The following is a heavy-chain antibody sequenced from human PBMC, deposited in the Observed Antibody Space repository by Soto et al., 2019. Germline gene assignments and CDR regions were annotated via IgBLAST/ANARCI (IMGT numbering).Heavy chain of an antibody. Sequence: GGSLRLSCAASGFTVSSNYMSWVRQAPGKGLEWVSVIYSGGSTYYADSVKGRFTISRDNSKNTLYLQMNSLRDEDTAVYYCARDPKIGDAFDIWGQGTMVTVSS. CDR2: IYSGGST. CDR3: ARDPKIGDAFDI. V-gene: IGHV3-66*02. J-gene: IGHJ3*02. CDR1: GFTVSSNY.